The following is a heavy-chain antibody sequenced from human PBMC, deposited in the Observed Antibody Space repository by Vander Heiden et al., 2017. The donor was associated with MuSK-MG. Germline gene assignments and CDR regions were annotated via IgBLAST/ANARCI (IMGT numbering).Heavy chain of an antibody. Sequence: QVQLVQSGAEVKKPGSSVKVSCKASGGTFSSYAISWVRQAPGQGLEWMGGIIPIFGTANYAQKFQGRVTITADESTSTAYMELSSLRSEDTAVYYCARLAGVSVWEVGANDLDYWGQGTLVTVSS. CDR1: GGTFSSYA. D-gene: IGHD1-26*01. V-gene: IGHV1-69*01. CDR2: IIPIFGTA. CDR3: ARLAGVSVWEVGANDLDY. J-gene: IGHJ4*02.